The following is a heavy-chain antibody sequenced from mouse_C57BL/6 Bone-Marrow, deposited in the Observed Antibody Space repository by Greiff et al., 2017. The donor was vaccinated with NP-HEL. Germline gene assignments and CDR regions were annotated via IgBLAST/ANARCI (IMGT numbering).Heavy chain of an antibody. CDR2: IYPGSGNT. CDR1: GYTFTDYY. Sequence: QVQLKESGAELVRPGASVKLSCKASGYTFTDYYINWVKQRPGQGLEWIARIYPGSGNTYYNEKFKGKATLTAEKSSSTAYMQLSSLTSEDSAVYFCARNPIYYYGSSPFDYWGQGTTLTVSS. CDR3: ARNPIYYYGSSPFDY. D-gene: IGHD1-1*01. J-gene: IGHJ2*01. V-gene: IGHV1-76*01.